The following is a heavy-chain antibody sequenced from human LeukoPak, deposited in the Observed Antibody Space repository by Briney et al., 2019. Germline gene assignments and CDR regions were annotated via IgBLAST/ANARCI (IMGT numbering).Heavy chain of an antibody. J-gene: IGHJ4*02. CDR2: IRNDGSNK. Sequence: GGSLRLSCAASGFTFSSYGMHWVRQAPGKGLEWVSFIRNDGSNKYYADSVKGRFTISRDNSKNTLYLQMNSLRAEDTAAYYCAKLHGSGSYFAISVDYWGQGNLVTVSS. D-gene: IGHD3-10*01. CDR1: GFTFSSYG. CDR3: AKLHGSGSYFAISVDY. V-gene: IGHV3-30*02.